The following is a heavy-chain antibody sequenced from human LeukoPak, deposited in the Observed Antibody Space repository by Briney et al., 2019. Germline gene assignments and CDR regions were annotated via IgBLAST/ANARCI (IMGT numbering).Heavy chain of an antibody. CDR3: AKVAVEYYYGSGSFDY. J-gene: IGHJ4*02. D-gene: IGHD3-10*01. V-gene: IGHV3-30*18. CDR2: ISYDGSNK. CDR1: GFTFSSYG. Sequence: PGGSVRLSCAASGFTFSSYGMHWVCQAPGKGLEWVAVISYDGSNKYYADSVKGRFTISRDNSKNTLYLQMNSLRAEDTAVYYCAKVAVEYYYGSGSFDYWGQGTLVTVSS.